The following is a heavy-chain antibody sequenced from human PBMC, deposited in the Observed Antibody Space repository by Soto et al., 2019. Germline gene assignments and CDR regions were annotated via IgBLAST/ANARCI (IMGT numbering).Heavy chain of an antibody. V-gene: IGHV1-3*01. CDR1: GYTFTNYA. D-gene: IGHD6-19*01. Sequence: QVQLVQSGAEVKTPGASVKVSCKASGYTFTNYAIHWVRQAPGQSLEWMGWINVGNGNTKYSQKFQGMVTITRDTSASTAYIAYMELSSLRSVDTAVYYCATSTSAWYDYWGQGTLVTVSS. CDR3: ATSTSAWYDY. J-gene: IGHJ4*02. CDR2: INVGNGNT.